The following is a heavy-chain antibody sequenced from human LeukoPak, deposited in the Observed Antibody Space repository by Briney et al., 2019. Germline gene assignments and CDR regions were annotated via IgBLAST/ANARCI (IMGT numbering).Heavy chain of an antibody. D-gene: IGHD3-22*01. J-gene: IGHJ4*02. CDR3: ARGSTMKQGRQYYFDY. CDR2: FDPEDGET. CDR1: GYTLTELS. V-gene: IGHV1-24*01. Sequence: ASVKVSCKVSGYTLTELSMHWVRQAPGKGLEWMGGFDPEDGETIYAQKFQGRVTMTEDTSTDTAYMELSSLRSEDTAVYYCARGSTMKQGRQYYFDYWGQGTLVTVSS.